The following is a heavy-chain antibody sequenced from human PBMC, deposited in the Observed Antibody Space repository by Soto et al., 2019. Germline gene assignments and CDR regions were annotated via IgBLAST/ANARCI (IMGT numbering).Heavy chain of an antibody. J-gene: IGHJ4*02. CDR1: GFTFGSYP. CDR3: AREGMSRPRWVFDY. Sequence: EVQLVESGGGLVQPGASLRLSCAASGFTFGSYPMHWVRQAPGKGLEYVSAISTNGDSTFYANSVKGRFTISRDNSKNTLYLQMGSLRAEDMGVYYCAREGMSRPRWVFDYWGQGTLVTASS. V-gene: IGHV3-64*01. CDR2: ISTNGDST. D-gene: IGHD6-13*01.